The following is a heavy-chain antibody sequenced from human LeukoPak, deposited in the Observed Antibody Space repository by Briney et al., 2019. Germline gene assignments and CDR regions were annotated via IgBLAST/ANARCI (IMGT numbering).Heavy chain of an antibody. Sequence: SETLSLTCTVSGGSISSGSYYWSWIRQPAGKGLEWIGRIYTSGSTNYNPSLKSRVTISVDTSKNQFSLKLSSVTAADTAVYYCAREPVTDFWSGPYYMDVWGKGTTVTVSS. CDR1: GGSISSGSYY. CDR2: IYTSGST. CDR3: AREPVTDFWSGPYYMDV. D-gene: IGHD3-3*01. V-gene: IGHV4-61*02. J-gene: IGHJ6*03.